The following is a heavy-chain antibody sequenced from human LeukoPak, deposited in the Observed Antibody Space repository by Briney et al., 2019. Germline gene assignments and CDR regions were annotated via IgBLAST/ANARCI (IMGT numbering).Heavy chain of an antibody. CDR2: SSSGSTI. CDR3: AKQHRVGSWDMDV. Sequence: SSSGSTIYYADSVKGRFTISRDNAKNSLYLQMNSLRAEDTALYYCAKQHRVGSWDMDVWGKGTTVTVSS. D-gene: IGHD1-26*01. J-gene: IGHJ6*03. V-gene: IGHV3-48*03.